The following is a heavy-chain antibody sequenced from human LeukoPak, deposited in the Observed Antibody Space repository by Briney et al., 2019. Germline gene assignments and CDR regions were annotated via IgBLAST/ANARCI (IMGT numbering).Heavy chain of an antibody. CDR2: ISAYNGNT. V-gene: IGHV1-18*01. J-gene: IGHJ4*02. Sequence: ASVKVSCKASGYTFTSYGITWVRQAPGQGLEWMGWISAYNGNTNYAQKLQGRVTMTTDTSTSTAYMELRSLRSDDTAVYYCARGASSYYDSSDYFDYWGQGTLVTVSS. D-gene: IGHD3-22*01. CDR3: ARGASSYYDSSDYFDY. CDR1: GYTFTSYG.